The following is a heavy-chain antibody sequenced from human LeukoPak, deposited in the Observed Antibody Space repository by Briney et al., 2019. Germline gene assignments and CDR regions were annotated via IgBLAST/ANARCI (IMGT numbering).Heavy chain of an antibody. D-gene: IGHD2-21*02. Sequence: QAGGSLRLSCAASGFTFNVYSVNWVRQAPGKGLEWVSYISGTGSTIYYAASVKGRFTISRDNAKNSLYLQMNSLRVEDTAVYYCARDRGTAGLDYWGQGTLVTVSS. CDR2: ISGTGSTI. CDR3: ARDRGTAGLDY. CDR1: GFTFNVYS. J-gene: IGHJ4*02. V-gene: IGHV3-48*04.